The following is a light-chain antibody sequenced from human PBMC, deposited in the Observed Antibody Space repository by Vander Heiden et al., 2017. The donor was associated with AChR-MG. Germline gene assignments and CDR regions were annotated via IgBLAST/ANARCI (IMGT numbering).Light chain of an antibody. Sequence: QSVLTQPPSASGTPGQRVTISCSGSSSNIGTNFVYWYLQVPGTAPKLLIYRNNQRPSGVPDRFSGSRSGTSASLAISGLRSEDEAGYYCAAWDDSLSGVVFGGGTKLTVL. J-gene: IGLJ2*01. V-gene: IGLV1-47*01. CDR2: RNN. CDR1: SSNIGTNF. CDR3: AAWDDSLSGVV.